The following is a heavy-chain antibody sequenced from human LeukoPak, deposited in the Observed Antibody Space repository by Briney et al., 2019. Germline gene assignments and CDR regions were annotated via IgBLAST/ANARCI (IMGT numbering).Heavy chain of an antibody. J-gene: IGHJ6*03. CDR1: GYTFTRYD. V-gene: IGHV1-8*03. Sequence: ASVKVSCKASGYTFTRYDIKWVRQATGQGLEWMGWMNPNSGNTGYEQKFQGRGTITRNTAKRTAYMELSSLRSEDTAVYYCARGVRRFPYYYYYMDVWGKGTTVTVSS. CDR3: ARGVRRFPYYYYYMDV. CDR2: MNPNSGNT.